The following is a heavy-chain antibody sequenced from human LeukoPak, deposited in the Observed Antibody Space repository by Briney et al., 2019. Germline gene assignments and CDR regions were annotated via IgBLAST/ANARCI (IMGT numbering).Heavy chain of an antibody. J-gene: IGHJ6*03. CDR3: AKVAWGEMATTTAYYYYYMDV. CDR1: GYTFTSYG. Sequence: GASVKVSCKTSGYTFTSYGISWVRQAPGQGLEWVGWISPYNGDTNYAQKLQGRVTITADKSTSTAYMELSSLRSEDTAVYYCAKVAWGEMATTTAYYYYYMDVWGKGTTVTVSS. CDR2: ISPYNGDT. V-gene: IGHV1-18*01. D-gene: IGHD5-24*01.